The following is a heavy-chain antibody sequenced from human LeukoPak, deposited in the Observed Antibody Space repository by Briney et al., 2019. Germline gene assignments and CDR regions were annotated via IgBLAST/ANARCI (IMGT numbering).Heavy chain of an antibody. J-gene: IGHJ4*02. V-gene: IGHV3-21*05. D-gene: IGHD2-15*01. CDR2: VNAESTDI. CDR3: ARDTYEPLPIDF. CDR1: GFSFSRYA. Sequence: GGSLRLSCAASGFSFSRYAMNWVRQAPGKGLEWVAYVNAESTDILYADSVRGRFTISRDNAKNSLYLQMNSLRAEDRGVYYCARDTYEPLPIDFWGQGTLVTVSS.